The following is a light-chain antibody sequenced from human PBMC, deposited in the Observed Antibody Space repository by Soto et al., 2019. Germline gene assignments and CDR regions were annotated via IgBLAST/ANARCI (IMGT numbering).Light chain of an antibody. Sequence: EIVLTQSPGTLSLSPGERATLSCRASRSVNSRYLAWYQQKPGQAPRLLIYGASSRATGIPDRFSGSGSGTDVTHTISRLERGDFGAYYWHQYGYAPNTFGQGTKLEIK. J-gene: IGKJ2*01. CDR3: HQYGYAPNT. V-gene: IGKV3-20*01. CDR1: RSVNSRY. CDR2: GAS.